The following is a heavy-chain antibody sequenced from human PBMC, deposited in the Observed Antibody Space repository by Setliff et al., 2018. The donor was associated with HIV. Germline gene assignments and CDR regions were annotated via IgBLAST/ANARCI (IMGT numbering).Heavy chain of an antibody. CDR1: GYSISSGYY. CDR2: IYHSGST. J-gene: IGHJ4*02. V-gene: IGHV4-38-2*02. CDR3: ARDQDYFDY. Sequence: PSETLSLTCAVSGYSISSGYYWGWIRQPPGKWLEWIGSIYHSGSTYYNPSLKSRVTISVDTSKNQFSLKLSSVTAADTAVYYCARDQDYFDYWGQGTLVTVSS.